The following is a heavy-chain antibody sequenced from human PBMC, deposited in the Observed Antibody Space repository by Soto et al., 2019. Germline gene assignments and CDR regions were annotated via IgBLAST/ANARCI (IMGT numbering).Heavy chain of an antibody. J-gene: IGHJ4*02. D-gene: IGHD6-19*01. CDR3: ARGGWKSFDY. CDR1: GGSISSYY. CDR2: FYYSGST. Sequence: SETLSLTCTVSGGSISSYYWSWIRQPPGKGLEWIGYFYYSGSTNYNPSLKSRVTISVDTSKNQFSLKLSSVTAADTAVYYCARGGWKSFDYWGQGTLVTVSS. V-gene: IGHV4-59*01.